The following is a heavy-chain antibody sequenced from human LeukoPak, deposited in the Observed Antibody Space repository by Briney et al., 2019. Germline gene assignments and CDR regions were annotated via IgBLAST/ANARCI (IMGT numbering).Heavy chain of an antibody. CDR3: AKDPVARTVGY. CDR1: GYIFNNYA. CDR2: ISGSGGST. Sequence: PGGSLRLSCVASGYIFNNYAVSWVRQAPGKGLEWVSAISGSGGSTYYADSVKGRFTISRDNSKNTLYLQMNSLRAEDTAVYYCAKDPVARTVGYWGQGTLVTVSS. D-gene: IGHD4-23*01. V-gene: IGHV3-23*01. J-gene: IGHJ4*02.